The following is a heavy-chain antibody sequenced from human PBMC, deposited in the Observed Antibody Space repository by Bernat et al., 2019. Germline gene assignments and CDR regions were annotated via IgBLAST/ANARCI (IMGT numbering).Heavy chain of an antibody. CDR2: IYYSGST. D-gene: IGHD1-26*01. J-gene: IGHJ4*02. Sequence: QLQLQESGPGLVKPSETLSLTCTVSGSSISSSSYYWGWIRQPPGKGLEWIGSIYYSGSTYYNPSLKSRVTISVDTSKNQFSLKLSSVTAADTAVYYCAVGATRRYYFDYWGQGTLVTVSS. V-gene: IGHV4-39*01. CDR1: GSSISSSSYY. CDR3: AVGATRRYYFDY.